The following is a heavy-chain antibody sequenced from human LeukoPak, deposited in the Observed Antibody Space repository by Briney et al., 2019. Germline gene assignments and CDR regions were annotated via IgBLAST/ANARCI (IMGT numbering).Heavy chain of an antibody. J-gene: IGHJ5*02. CDR1: GFTFTNYA. Sequence: ASVKVSCKASGFTFTNYAISRVRQAPGQGLEWLAWISVDNGNTNYIRNLQGRVTLTTDTSTSTAYMELRNLRSDDTAVYYCARDSWARAYDIDHWGQGTLVTVSS. CDR3: ARDSWARAYDIDH. D-gene: IGHD5-12*01. V-gene: IGHV1-18*01. CDR2: ISVDNGNT.